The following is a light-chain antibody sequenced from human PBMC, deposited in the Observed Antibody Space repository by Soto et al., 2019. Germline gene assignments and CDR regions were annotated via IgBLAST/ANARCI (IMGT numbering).Light chain of an antibody. V-gene: IGKV3-20*01. J-gene: IGKJ3*01. CDR2: GAS. CDR1: QSVSSSY. Sequence: EIVLTQSPGTLSLSPGERATLSCRDSQSVSSSYLAWYQQKPGQAPRLLIYGASSRATGSPDRFSGSGSGTDFTLTISRLETEDFAVYYCQQYGSSPHSFTFGQGTKVDIK. CDR3: QQYGSSPHSFT.